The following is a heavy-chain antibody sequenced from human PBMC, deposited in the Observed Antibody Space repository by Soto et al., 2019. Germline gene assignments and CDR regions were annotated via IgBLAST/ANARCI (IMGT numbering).Heavy chain of an antibody. J-gene: IGHJ4*02. CDR1: GYTFTSYG. Sequence: ASVRVSCKASGYTFTSYGISWVRQAPGQGLEWMGWISPYSGNTNYAQNLQGRVTMTRDDSTSTVYMEVKSLRSDDTAVYYCARQSQCSSYSCYFDPWGQGTLVTLAS. D-gene: IGHD2-2*01. CDR2: ISPYSGNT. V-gene: IGHV1-18*01. CDR3: ARQSQCSSYSCYFDP.